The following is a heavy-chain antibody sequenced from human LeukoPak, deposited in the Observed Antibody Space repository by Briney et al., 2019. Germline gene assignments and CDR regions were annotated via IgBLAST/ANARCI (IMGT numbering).Heavy chain of an antibody. D-gene: IGHD4/OR15-4a*01. J-gene: IGHJ4*02. CDR1: AFSVTSTGLG. CDR3: ANSVDYRFTYYFDF. CDR2: IYWSNDN. V-gene: IGHV2-5*01. Sequence: SGRTLLNSPETPTLTCTFSAFSVTSTGLGGGGFRQSPGKAIEGLALIYWSNDNNYSASLRSRFTIIKDTSKNLVVLIMANMNAEDTATYHCANSVDYRFTYYFDFWGRGTPVTVSS.